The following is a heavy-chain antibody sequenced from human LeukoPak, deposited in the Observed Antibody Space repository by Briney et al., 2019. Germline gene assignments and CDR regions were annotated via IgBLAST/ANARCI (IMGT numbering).Heavy chain of an antibody. D-gene: IGHD6-13*01. CDR3: ARSPSEIAAADFDY. CDR1: GFTFSSYE. Sequence: PGGSLRLSCAASGFTFSSYEMNWVRQAPGKGLEWVSYISSSGSTIYYADSVKGRFTISRDNAKNSLYLQMNSLRAEDTALYYCARSPSEIAAADFDYWGQGTLVTVSS. CDR2: ISSSGSTI. J-gene: IGHJ4*02. V-gene: IGHV3-48*03.